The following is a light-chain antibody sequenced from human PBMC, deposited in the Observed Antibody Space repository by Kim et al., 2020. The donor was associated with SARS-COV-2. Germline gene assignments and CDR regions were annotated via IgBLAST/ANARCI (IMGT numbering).Light chain of an antibody. J-gene: IGLJ3*02. V-gene: IGLV1-40*01. Sequence: QGVTISCTGSSSNIGAGFDVHWYQQLPGTAPKLLIYDNTNRPSGVPDRFSGSKSGTSASLGITGLQAEDEADYYCQSYDSSLSGSVFGGGTKLTVL. CDR1: SSNIGAGFD. CDR3: QSYDSSLSGSV. CDR2: DNT.